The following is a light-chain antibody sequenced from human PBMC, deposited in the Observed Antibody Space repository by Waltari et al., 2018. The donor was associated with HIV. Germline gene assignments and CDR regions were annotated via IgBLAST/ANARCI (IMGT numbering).Light chain of an antibody. CDR1: SSDVGGYNY. CDR3: SSYTSRNTLV. CDR2: EVS. V-gene: IGLV2-14*01. J-gene: IGLJ3*02. Sequence: QSALTQPASVSGSPGQSITISCTGTSSDVGGYNYLSGYQQYPGKVPKLMIYEVSNRPSGVSNRFSASKSGNTASLTISGLQAEDEAEYYCSSYTSRNTLVFGGGTKLTVL.